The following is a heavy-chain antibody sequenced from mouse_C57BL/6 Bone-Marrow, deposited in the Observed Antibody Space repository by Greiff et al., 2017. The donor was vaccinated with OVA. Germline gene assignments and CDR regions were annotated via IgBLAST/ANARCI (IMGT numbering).Heavy chain of an antibody. D-gene: IGHD4-1*01. CDR2: INSDGGST. J-gene: IGHJ3*01. V-gene: IGHV5-2*01. Sequence: EVKVVESGGGLVQPGESLELSCESNEYEFPSHDMSWVRKTPEKRLELVAAINSDGGSTYYPDTIERRFIISRDNTKKTLYLQMSSLRSEDTALYSCARGNPWAWFAYWGQGTLVTVSA. CDR3: ARGNPWAWFAY. CDR1: EYEFPSHD.